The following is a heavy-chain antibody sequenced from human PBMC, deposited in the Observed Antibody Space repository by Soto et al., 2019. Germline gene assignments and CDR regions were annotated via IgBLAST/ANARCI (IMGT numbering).Heavy chain of an antibody. J-gene: IGHJ6*02. D-gene: IGHD2-15*01. CDR3: ARDLDCSGGSCYIYYYYGMDV. V-gene: IGHV1-46*01. CDR1: GYTFTSYY. CDR2: INPSGGST. Sequence: ASVKVSCKASGYTFTSYYMHWVRQAPGQGLEWMGIINPSGGSTSYAQKFQGRVTMTRDTSTSTVYMELSSLRSEDTAVYYCARDLDCSGGSCYIYYYYGMDVWGQGTTVTGSS.